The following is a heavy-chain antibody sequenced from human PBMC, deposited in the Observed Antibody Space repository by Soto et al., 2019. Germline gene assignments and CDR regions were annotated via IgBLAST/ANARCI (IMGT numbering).Heavy chain of an antibody. J-gene: IGHJ4*02. CDR1: GYTFTSYG. Sequence: QVQLVQSGAEVKKPGASVKVSCKASGYTFTSYGISWVRQAPGQGLEWMGWISAYNGNTNHAQKLQGRVTMTTDTSTSTAYMELRSLRSDDTAVYYCAILPRSNYYGSGGDFDYWGQGTLVTVSS. CDR2: ISAYNGNT. CDR3: AILPRSNYYGSGGDFDY. V-gene: IGHV1-18*01. D-gene: IGHD3-10*01.